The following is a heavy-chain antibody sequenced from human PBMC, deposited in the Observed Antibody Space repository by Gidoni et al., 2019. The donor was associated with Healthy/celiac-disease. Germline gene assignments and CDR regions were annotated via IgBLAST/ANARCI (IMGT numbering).Heavy chain of an antibody. V-gene: IGHV3-74*01. CDR1: GFTVSRSW. D-gene: IGHD5-18*01. Sequence: EVQVVESGGGLVQPGGSLRLSCAACGFTVSRSWLHWVRQAPVKGRVWVSRINRYGVSTSYADAMKGRFTISRDNAKNTLYLQMNSLRAVDTAVYYCARESGSGGYSYVAPGYYGMDVWGQGTTVTVSS. J-gene: IGHJ6*02. CDR3: ARESGSGGYSYVAPGYYGMDV. CDR2: INRYGVST.